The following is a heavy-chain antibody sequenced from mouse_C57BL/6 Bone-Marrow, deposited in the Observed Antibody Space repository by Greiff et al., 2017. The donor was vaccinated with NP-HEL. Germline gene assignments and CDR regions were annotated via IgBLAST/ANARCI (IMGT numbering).Heavy chain of an antibody. CDR1: GFTFSDAW. Sequence: EVQGVESGGGLVQPGGSMKLSCAASGFTFSDAWMDWVRQSPEKGLEWVAEIRNKANNHATYYAESVKGRFTISRDDSKSSVYLQMNSLRAEDTGIYYCKGDTDGNDDYWGQGTTLTVSS. D-gene: IGHD2-2*01. J-gene: IGHJ2*01. V-gene: IGHV6-6*01. CDR3: KGDTDGNDDY. CDR2: IRNKANNHAT.